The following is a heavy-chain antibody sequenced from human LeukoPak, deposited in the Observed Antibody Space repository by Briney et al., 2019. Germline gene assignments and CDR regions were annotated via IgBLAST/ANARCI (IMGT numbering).Heavy chain of an antibody. J-gene: IGHJ3*02. D-gene: IGHD6-19*01. CDR1: GFTFSDYY. CDR2: FSSSGSTI. V-gene: IGHV3-11*01. Sequence: PGGSLRLSCAASGFTFSDYYMSWIRQAPGKGLEWVSYFSSSGSTIYYADSVKGRFTISRDNAKNSLYLQMNSLRAEDTAVYYCASLPPLYSSGWYDAAFDIWGQGTMVTVSS. CDR3: ASLPPLYSSGWYDAAFDI.